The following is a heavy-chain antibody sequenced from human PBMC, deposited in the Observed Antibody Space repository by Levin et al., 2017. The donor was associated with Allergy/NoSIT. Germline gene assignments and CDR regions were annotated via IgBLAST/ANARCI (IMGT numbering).Heavy chain of an antibody. D-gene: IGHD2-15*01. CDR2: ISYDGTSQ. V-gene: IGHV3-30*18. CDR3: AKDRAVVVVGAYYFDL. J-gene: IGHJ2*01. CDR1: GFNFRTYG. Sequence: GESLKISCAASGFNFRTYGMHWVRQAPGKGLEWVAVISYDGTSQYYADSVKGRFTISRDNSENTLYLQMNRLRPEDTAVYYCAKDRAVVVVGAYYFDLWGRGTLVTVSP.